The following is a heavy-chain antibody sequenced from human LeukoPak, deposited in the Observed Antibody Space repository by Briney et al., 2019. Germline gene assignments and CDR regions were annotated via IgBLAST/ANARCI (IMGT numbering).Heavy chain of an antibody. D-gene: IGHD3-10*01. J-gene: IGHJ4*02. V-gene: IGHV3-21*01. CDR2: ISSSSSYI. CDR1: GFTFSSYW. CDR3: ARDPMVRGVIRYFDY. Sequence: LSXAXXGFTFSSYWXNWVRQAPGKGXXWVSSISSSSSYIYYADSVKGRFTISRDNPKNSLYLQMNSLRAEDTAVYYCARDPMVRGVIRYFDYWGQGTLVTVSS.